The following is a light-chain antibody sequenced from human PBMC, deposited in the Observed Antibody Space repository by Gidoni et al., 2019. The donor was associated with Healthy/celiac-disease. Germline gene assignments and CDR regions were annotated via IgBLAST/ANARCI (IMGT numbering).Light chain of an antibody. CDR3: QQRSNWPLT. CDR1: QSVSSY. Sequence: EIVLTQSPATLSLSPGESATLSCRASQSVSSYLAWYQQNPGQAPRLLIYDAANRATGIPARFSGSGSGTDFTLTISSLEPEDFAVYYCQQRSNWPLTFGGXTKVEIK. CDR2: DAA. V-gene: IGKV3-11*01. J-gene: IGKJ4*01.